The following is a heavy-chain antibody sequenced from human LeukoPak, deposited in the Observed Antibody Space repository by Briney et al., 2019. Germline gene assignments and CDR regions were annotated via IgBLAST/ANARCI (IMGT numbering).Heavy chain of an antibody. V-gene: IGHV3-23*01. D-gene: IGHD2-15*01. Sequence: GGSLRLSCAASGFTFSSSAMSWVRQAPGKGLEWVSAISNNGGYTYYADSVQGRFTISRDSSKSTLCLQMNSLRAEDTAVYYCAKQLGYCSDGSCYFPYWGQGTLVTASS. J-gene: IGHJ4*02. CDR3: AKQLGYCSDGSCYFPY. CDR2: ISNNGGYT. CDR1: GFTFSSSA.